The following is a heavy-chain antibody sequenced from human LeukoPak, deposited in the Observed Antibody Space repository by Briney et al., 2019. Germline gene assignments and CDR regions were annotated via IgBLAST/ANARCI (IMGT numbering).Heavy chain of an antibody. CDR1: GGSHNIYY. CDR2: IYYRGNT. Sequence: PSDTLSLPRAVSGGSHNIYYWSWVPHPPAKGRECVGYIYYRGNTNYNPSLKSRVNIPVETSNNQFSLKLNSVTAADTALFCCTRHNYGHHGIDYWGPGTLGTGSP. D-gene: IGHD3-10*01. CDR3: TRHNYGHHGIDY. V-gene: IGHV4-59*08. J-gene: IGHJ4*02.